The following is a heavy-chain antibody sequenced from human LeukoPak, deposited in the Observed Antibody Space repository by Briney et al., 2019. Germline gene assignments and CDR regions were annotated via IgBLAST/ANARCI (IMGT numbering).Heavy chain of an antibody. CDR1: GFTFSNSA. J-gene: IGHJ6*03. CDR2: ISGSGVST. Sequence: GGSLRLSCAASGFTFSNSAMSWVRQAPGKGLEWVSGISGSGVSTYYADSVKGRFTISRDNAKNSLYLQMNSLRAEDTALYHCARAIYYYYMDVWGKGTTVTVSS. CDR3: ARAIYYYYMDV. V-gene: IGHV3-23*01.